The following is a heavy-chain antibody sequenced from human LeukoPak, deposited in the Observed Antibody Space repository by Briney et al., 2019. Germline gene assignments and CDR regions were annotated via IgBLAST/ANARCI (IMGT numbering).Heavy chain of an antibody. CDR1: GYTFTSYD. V-gene: IGHV1-8*03. CDR2: MNPNSGNT. Sequence: GASVKVSCKASGYTFTSYDINWVRQATGQGLEWMGWMNPNSGNTGYAQKFQGRVTITRNTSISTAYMELSSLRSEDTAVYYCARGPPTPSYFWYNYYYYMDVWGKGTTVTVSS. D-gene: IGHD3-3*01. CDR3: ARGPPTPSYFWYNYYYYMDV. J-gene: IGHJ6*03.